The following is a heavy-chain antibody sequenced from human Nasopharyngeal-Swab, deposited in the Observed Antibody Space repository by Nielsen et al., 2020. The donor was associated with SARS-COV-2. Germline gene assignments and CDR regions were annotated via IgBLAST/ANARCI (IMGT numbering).Heavy chain of an antibody. CDR2: IYYSGST. CDR3: ARVGFFEKDAFDI. CDR1: GGSISSGDYY. Sequence: SETLSLTCTVSGGSISSGDYYWSWIRQPPGKGLEWIGYIYYSGSTHYNPSLKSRVTISVDTSKNQFSLKLSSVTAADTAVYYCARVGFFEKDAFDIWGQGTMVTVSS. J-gene: IGHJ3*02. V-gene: IGHV4-30-4*01. D-gene: IGHD5-12*01.